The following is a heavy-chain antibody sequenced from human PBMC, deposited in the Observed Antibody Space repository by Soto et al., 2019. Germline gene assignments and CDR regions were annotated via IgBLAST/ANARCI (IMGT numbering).Heavy chain of an antibody. V-gene: IGHV4-4*07. CDR1: GDSIGRFY. D-gene: IGHD1-26*01. CDR3: ASALSGTGLDI. Sequence: QLQLHESGPGLVKPSETLSLTCNVSGDSIGRFYWSWIRQSAGKGLEWIGRVYSTGGVTYNPALKGRVTISLDRSNNHVSLEMNSVTAADTAVYFCASALSGTGLDIWGRGTRVSVSS. CDR2: VYSTGGV. J-gene: IGHJ6*02.